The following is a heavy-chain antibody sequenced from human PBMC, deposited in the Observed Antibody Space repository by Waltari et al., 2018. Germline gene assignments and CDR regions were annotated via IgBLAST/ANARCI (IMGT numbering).Heavy chain of an antibody. CDR1: GGSISRNY. CDR3: ARNFRYCSGGVCSNRFDV. Sequence: QLQLQEAGPGLVKPSETLSLTCAVPGGSISRNYWSWIRQPPGKGLEWIGRISNTGGSTDYNPSLKSRVTISTDTSKNQFSLKLSSVTAADTAVYYCARNFRYCSGGVCSNRFDVWGPGVLVTVSS. D-gene: IGHD2-15*01. J-gene: IGHJ5*02. CDR2: ISNTGGST. V-gene: IGHV4-4*07.